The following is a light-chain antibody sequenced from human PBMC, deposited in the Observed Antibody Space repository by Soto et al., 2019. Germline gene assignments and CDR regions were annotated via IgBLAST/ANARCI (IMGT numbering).Light chain of an antibody. J-gene: IGLJ2*01. CDR1: SSDVGGYNY. CDR3: SSYTSSSTLV. V-gene: IGLV2-14*01. CDR2: DVS. Sequence: QSALTQPASVSGSPGQSITISCTGTSSDVGGYNYVSGYQQHPGKAPKLMIYDVSDRPSGVSNRFSGSKSGNTASLAISGLRAEDEADYYCSSYTSSSTLVFGGGTQLTVL.